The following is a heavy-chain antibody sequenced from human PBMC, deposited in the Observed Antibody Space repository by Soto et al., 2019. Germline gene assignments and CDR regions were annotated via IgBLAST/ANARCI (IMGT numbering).Heavy chain of an antibody. CDR2: ISAYNGNT. CDR3: XXXXXDAFDI. Sequence: QVQLVQSGAEVKKPGASVKVSCKASGYTFTSYGISWXRQAXXQGLEWMGWISAYNGNTNYAQKLQGRVTMTTDTSTSTAYMELRSLRSXDXXVYYCXXXXXDAFDIWGQGTMVTVSS. CDR1: GYTFTSYG. V-gene: IGHV1-18*01. J-gene: IGHJ3*02.